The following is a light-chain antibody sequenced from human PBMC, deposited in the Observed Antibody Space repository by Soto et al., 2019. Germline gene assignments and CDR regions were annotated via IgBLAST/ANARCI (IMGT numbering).Light chain of an antibody. CDR1: QSVSSN. V-gene: IGKV3-15*01. CDR2: GAS. CDR3: QQYNNWPPWT. J-gene: IGKJ1*01. Sequence: IVITHSPTTLSVSPGERATLSCRASQSVSSNLAWYQQKPGQAPSLLIYGASTRATGVPARFSGSGSGTEFTLTISSLQSEDFAVYYCQQYNNWPPWTFGQGTKVDIK.